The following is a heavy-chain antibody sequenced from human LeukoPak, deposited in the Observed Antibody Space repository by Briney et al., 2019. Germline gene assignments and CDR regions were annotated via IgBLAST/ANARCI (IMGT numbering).Heavy chain of an antibody. Sequence: GRSLRLSCAASGFTFNNYAFIWVRQAPGKGLQWVSTLSTSGTIAYYTDSVKGRFTVSRDNSKNTLFLHMNSLRAEDTALYYCARARDSSAWFSSDYWGQGTLVTVSS. CDR2: LSTSGTIA. CDR1: GFTFNNYA. V-gene: IGHV3-23*01. D-gene: IGHD6-13*01. CDR3: ARARDSSAWFSSDY. J-gene: IGHJ4*02.